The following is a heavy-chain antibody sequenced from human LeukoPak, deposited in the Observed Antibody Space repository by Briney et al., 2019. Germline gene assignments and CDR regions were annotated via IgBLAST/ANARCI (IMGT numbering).Heavy chain of an antibody. CDR3: ARARNCSSGTCYKDY. V-gene: IGHV3-74*01. Sequence: GGSLRLSCAASGLTFSGYWMHWVRQAPGKGLVWVSRINGDGSSTGYADSVKGRFTISRDNAKNTLYLQMNSLGAEDTAVYYCARARNCSSGTCYKDYWGQGTLVTVSS. CDR1: GLTFSGYW. J-gene: IGHJ4*02. D-gene: IGHD2-15*01. CDR2: INGDGSST.